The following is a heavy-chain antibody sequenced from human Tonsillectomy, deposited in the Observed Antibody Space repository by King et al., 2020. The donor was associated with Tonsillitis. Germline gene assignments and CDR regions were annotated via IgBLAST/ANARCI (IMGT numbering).Heavy chain of an antibody. J-gene: IGHJ4*02. CDR1: GFTFGSYW. Sequence: VQLVESGGGLVQPGGSLRLSCAASGFTFGSYWMSWVRQAPGKGLEWVANIKQDGSEKYYVDSVKGRFTISRDNAKNSLYLQMNSLRAEDTAVYYCARVEDSYGYWGQGTLVTVSS. D-gene: IGHD5-18*01. V-gene: IGHV3-7*01. CDR3: ARVEDSYGY. CDR2: IKQDGSEK.